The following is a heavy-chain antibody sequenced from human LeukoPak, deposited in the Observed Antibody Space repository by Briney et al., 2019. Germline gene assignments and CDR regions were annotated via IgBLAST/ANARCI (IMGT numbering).Heavy chain of an antibody. D-gene: IGHD6-6*01. V-gene: IGHV3-48*03. CDR2: ISSSGNTI. J-gene: IGHJ3*02. CDR3: ARGPSIAARYDAFDI. Sequence: GGALRLSCAASEFTFTSYELNWVRQAPGKGLEWVSYISSSGNTISYADSVKGRFTISRDNAKNSLYLQVISLRAEDTAVYYCARGPSIAARYDAFDIWGQGTMVTVSS. CDR1: EFTFTSYE.